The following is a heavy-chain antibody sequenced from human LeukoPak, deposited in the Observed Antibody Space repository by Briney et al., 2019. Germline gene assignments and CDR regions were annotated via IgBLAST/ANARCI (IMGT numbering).Heavy chain of an antibody. V-gene: IGHV3-66*01. CDR3: ARFYDTSGYLDC. D-gene: IGHD3-22*01. J-gene: IGHJ4*02. CDR2: LYDGGIT. CDR1: GFTVSTKF. Sequence: GGSLRLSCAASGFTVSTKFMSWVRQAPGKGLEWVSVLYDGGITYYADSVKGRFTISGDNSKNMLFLQMNSLRAEDTAVYYCARFYDTSGYLDCWGQGTLVTVSS.